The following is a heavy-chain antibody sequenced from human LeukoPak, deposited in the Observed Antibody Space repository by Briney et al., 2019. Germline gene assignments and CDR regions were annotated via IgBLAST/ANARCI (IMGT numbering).Heavy chain of an antibody. D-gene: IGHD6-13*01. CDR3: AGEPLYSSSCFDY. CDR1: GYTFTGYY. J-gene: IGHJ4*02. V-gene: IGHV1-2*06. CDR2: INPNSGGT. Sequence: ASVRDSCKASGYTFTGYYMHWVRQAPGQGLEWMGRINPNSGGTNYAQKFQGRVTMTRDTSISTAYMELSRLRSDDTAVYYCAGEPLYSSSCFDYWGQGTLVTVSS.